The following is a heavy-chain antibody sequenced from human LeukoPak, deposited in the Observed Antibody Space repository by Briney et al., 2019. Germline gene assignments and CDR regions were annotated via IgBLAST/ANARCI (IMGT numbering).Heavy chain of an antibody. V-gene: IGHV4-39*01. CDR1: GGSITTGPYY. J-gene: IGHJ4*02. CDR3: ARGPERDHYYDSSVPFDY. D-gene: IGHD3-22*01. Sequence: PSETLSLTCTVSGGSITTGPYYWSWIRRPPGKGLEWIATIYHTGGSYYNSSLKGRATISVDTSKNQFSLKLSSVTAADTAVYYCARGPERDHYYDSSVPFDYWGQGTLVTVSS. CDR2: IYHTGGS.